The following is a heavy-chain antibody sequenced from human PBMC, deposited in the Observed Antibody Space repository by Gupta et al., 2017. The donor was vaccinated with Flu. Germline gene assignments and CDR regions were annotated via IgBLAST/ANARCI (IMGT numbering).Heavy chain of an antibody. CDR1: GGSISSYY. CDR3: ARHGSRAAAGRVDY. D-gene: IGHD6-13*01. J-gene: IGHJ4*02. Sequence: QESGPGLVKPSETLSLTCTVSGGSISSYYWSWIRQPPGKGLEWIGYIYYSGSTNYNPSLKSRVTISVDTSKNQFSLKLSSVTAADTAVYYCARHGSRAAAGRVDYWGQGTLVTVSS. CDR2: IYYSGST. V-gene: IGHV4-59*08.